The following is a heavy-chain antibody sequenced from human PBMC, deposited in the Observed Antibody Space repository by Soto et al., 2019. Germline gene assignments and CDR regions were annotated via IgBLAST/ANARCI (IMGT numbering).Heavy chain of an antibody. V-gene: IGHV3-48*01. Sequence: GGSLRLSCAASGFTFSSYSMNWVRQAPGKGLEWISYISSSGHTIYYRDYVKGRFTISRDNGKNSLYLQLNSLRVEDTAVYYCARHGETQPTHYYKYGMDLWGQGTTVTVSS. CDR2: ISSSGHTI. J-gene: IGHJ6*02. CDR3: ARHGETQPTHYYKYGMDL. D-gene: IGHD3-10*01. CDR1: GFTFSSYS.